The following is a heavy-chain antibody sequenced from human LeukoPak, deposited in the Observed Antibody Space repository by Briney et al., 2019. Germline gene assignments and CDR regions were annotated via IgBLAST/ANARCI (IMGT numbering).Heavy chain of an antibody. V-gene: IGHV4-4*07. CDR3: ARDSGTTGEVKFDP. CDR1: GGSISSYY. D-gene: IGHD3-10*01. Sequence: KASETLSLTCTVSGGSISSYYLSWIRQPAGKGLEWIGRIYGSVNTYNPSLKSRITLSLDTSKNQISLKMTSVTAADTALYYCARDSGTTGEVKFDPWGQGTLVTVSS. CDR2: IYGSVNT. J-gene: IGHJ5*02.